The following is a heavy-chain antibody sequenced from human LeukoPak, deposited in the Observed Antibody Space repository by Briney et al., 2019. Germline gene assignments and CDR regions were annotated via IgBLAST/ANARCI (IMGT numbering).Heavy chain of an antibody. CDR2: ISGSGGST. CDR1: GFTFSSYA. CDR3: AKVLGEWLRPFDY. J-gene: IGHJ4*02. Sequence: PGGSLRLSCAASGFTFSSYAMSWVRQAPGKGLEWVSGISGSGGSTYYADSVKGRFTISRDNSKNTLYLQMNSLRAEDTAVYYCAKVLGEWLRPFDYWGQGTLVTVSS. V-gene: IGHV3-23*01. D-gene: IGHD5-12*01.